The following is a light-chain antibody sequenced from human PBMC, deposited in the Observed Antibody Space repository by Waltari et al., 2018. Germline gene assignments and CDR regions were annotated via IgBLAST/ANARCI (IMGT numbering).Light chain of an antibody. CDR3: GTWHSGLSVVL. CDR2: ENN. V-gene: IGLV1-51*02. J-gene: IGLJ3*02. CDR1: SSDLGSNY. Sequence: QSVLTQPPSVSAAPGQRVTISCSGSSSDLGSNYVSWYHHLPGTAPKLVISENNKRPPGIPDRFSGSKFDTSGTLDITGLQPGDEADYYCGTWHSGLSVVLFGGGTKLTVL.